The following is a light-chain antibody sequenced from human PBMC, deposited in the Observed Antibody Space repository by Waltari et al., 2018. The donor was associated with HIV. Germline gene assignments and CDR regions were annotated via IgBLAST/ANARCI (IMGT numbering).Light chain of an antibody. Sequence: NFMLTQPHSVSESPGKTVTISCARSSGSIASNHVQWYQQRPGSAPTPVLYEDNHRPPWFPDRFSGSIDSSSNSASLTISELKTEDEADYYCQSYDSTNPCIFGTGTRVTVL. CDR2: EDN. CDR3: QSYDSTNPCI. V-gene: IGLV6-57*03. CDR1: SGSIASNH. J-gene: IGLJ1*01.